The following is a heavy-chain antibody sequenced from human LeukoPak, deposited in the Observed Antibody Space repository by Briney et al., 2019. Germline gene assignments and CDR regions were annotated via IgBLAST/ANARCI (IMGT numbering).Heavy chain of an antibody. D-gene: IGHD6-19*01. CDR1: GGSFSGYY. CDR3: ARFMSGWYSDY. J-gene: IGHJ4*02. Sequence: PSETLSLTCAVYGGSFSGYYWSWIRQPPGKGLEWIGEINHSGSTNYNPSLKSRVTFSVDTSKNQFSLKLSPVTAADTAVYYCARFMSGWYSDYWGQGALVTVPS. V-gene: IGHV4-34*01. CDR2: INHSGST.